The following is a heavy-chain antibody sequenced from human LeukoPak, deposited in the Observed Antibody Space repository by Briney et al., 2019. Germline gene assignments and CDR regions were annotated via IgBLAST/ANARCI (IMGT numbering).Heavy chain of an antibody. D-gene: IGHD1-20*01. Sequence: PSETLSLTCAVYGGSFSGYYWSWIRQPPGKGLEWIGEINHSGSTNYNPSLKSRVTMSVDTSKNQFSLKLSSVTAADTAVYYCARDNGDFDYWGQGTLVTVSS. J-gene: IGHJ4*02. CDR1: GGSFSGYY. CDR3: ARDNGDFDY. CDR2: INHSGST. V-gene: IGHV4-34*01.